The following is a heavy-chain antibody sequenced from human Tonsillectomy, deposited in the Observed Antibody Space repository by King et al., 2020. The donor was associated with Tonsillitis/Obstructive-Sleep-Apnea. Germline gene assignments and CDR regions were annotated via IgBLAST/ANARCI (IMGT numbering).Heavy chain of an antibody. CDR2: IKSDGSST. CDR1: GFSISNYW. D-gene: IGHD2-15*01. V-gene: IGHV3-74*01. Sequence: VQLVESGGGLVQPGGSLRLSCAASGFSISNYWMYWVRQAPGKGLVWVSRIKSDGSSTTYADSVKGRFTISRENAKNTLYLQMISLRAEDTAVYYCARGGPKGSTDYWGQGTLVTVSS. J-gene: IGHJ4*02. CDR3: ARGGPKGSTDY.